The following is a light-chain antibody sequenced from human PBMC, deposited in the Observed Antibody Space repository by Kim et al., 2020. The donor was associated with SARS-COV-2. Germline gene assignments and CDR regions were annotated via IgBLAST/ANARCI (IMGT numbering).Light chain of an antibody. CDR2: DAS. CDR1: QDISNY. Sequence: AAIRDRVTSTCQASQDISNYLNWYQQKPGKAPNLLIYDASILQTGVPSRFSGTKSGTDFTFTISSLQPEDIATYYCQQYDHLPLTFGGGTKVEIK. J-gene: IGKJ4*01. V-gene: IGKV1-33*01. CDR3: QQYDHLPLT.